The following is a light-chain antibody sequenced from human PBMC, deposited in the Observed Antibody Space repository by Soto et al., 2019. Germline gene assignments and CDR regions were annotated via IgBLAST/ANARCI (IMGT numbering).Light chain of an antibody. CDR3: QSYDSSLNDWV. V-gene: IGLV1-40*01. CDR2: DNN. CDR1: SSNIGAGYG. Sequence: QSLLTQPPSVSGAPGQRGTISCTGSSSNIGAGYGAHWYQQFPGTAPKLLISDNNNRPSGVPDRFSGSKSGTSASLAITGLQAEDEADYYCQSYDSSLNDWVFGGGTQLTVL. J-gene: IGLJ3*02.